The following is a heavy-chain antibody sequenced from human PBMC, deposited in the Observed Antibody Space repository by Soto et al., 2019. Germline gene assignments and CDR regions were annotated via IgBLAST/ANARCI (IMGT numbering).Heavy chain of an antibody. V-gene: IGHV4-34*01. D-gene: IGHD2-2*01. CDR2: INHSGST. CDR1: GGSFSGYY. CDR3: ARALVVPAAPGHYYGMDV. J-gene: IGHJ6*02. Sequence: QVQLQQWGAGLLKPSETLSLTCAVYGGSFSGYYWSWIRQPPGKGLEGIGEINHSGSTNYNPSLKSRVTISVDTSKNQFSLKLSSVTAADTAVYYCARALVVPAAPGHYYGMDVWGQGTTVTVSS.